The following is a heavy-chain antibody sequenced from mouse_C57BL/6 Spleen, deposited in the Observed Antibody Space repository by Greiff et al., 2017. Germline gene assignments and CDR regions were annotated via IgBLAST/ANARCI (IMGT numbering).Heavy chain of an antibody. J-gene: IGHJ4*01. D-gene: IGHD1-1*01. CDR1: GYTFTSYW. CDR2: IYPGSGST. Sequence: QVQLQQPGAELVKPGASVKMSCKASGYTFTSYWITWVKQRPGQGLEWIGDIYPGSGSTNYNEKFKSKATLTVDTSSSTAYMQLSSLTSEDSAVYYCARWGYYGSSYGYAMDYWGQGTSGTVSS. V-gene: IGHV1-55*01. CDR3: ARWGYYGSSYGYAMDY.